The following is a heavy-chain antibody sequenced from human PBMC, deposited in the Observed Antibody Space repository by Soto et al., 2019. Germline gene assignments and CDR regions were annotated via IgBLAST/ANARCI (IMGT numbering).Heavy chain of an antibody. CDR3: TTDFSIVPAAPNYYYYYGMDV. CDR1: GFTFSNAW. V-gene: IGHV3-15*07. D-gene: IGHD2-2*01. CDR2: IKSKTDGGTT. J-gene: IGHJ6*02. Sequence: GGSLRLSCAASGFTFSNAWMNWVRQAPGKGLEWVGRIKSKTDGGTTDYAAPVKGRFTISRDDSKNTLYLQMNSLKTEDTAVYYCTTDFSIVPAAPNYYYYYGMDVWGQGTMVTVSS.